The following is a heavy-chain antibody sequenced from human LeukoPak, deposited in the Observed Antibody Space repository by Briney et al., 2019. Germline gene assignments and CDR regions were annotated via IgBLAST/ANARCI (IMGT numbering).Heavy chain of an antibody. CDR3: AKDIAASGLPRIFDF. CDR1: GFTFSSYV. D-gene: IGHD6-13*01. V-gene: IGHV3-23*01. Sequence: GGSLRLSCTASGFTFSSYVMSWVRQAPGKGLEWVSCVSGSGGRGATYYTDSVKGRFTISRDNAKNTMYLQMNSLSGEVTAIYYCAKDIAASGLPRIFDFWGQGTLVTVSS. J-gene: IGHJ4*02. CDR2: VSGSGGRGAT.